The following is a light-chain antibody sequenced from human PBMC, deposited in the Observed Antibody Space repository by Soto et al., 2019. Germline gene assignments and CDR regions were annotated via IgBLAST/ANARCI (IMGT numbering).Light chain of an antibody. CDR3: CSYAGSYTYV. J-gene: IGLJ1*01. Sequence: QSALTQPPSVSGSPGQSVALSCTGSSSDIGDYKFVSWYQQYPGKAPKLVIYDVTKRPSGVPDRFSGSKSGNTASLTISGLQADDEAEYYCCSYAGSYTYVFGTGTKLTVL. CDR2: DVT. CDR1: SSDIGDYKF. V-gene: IGLV2-11*01.